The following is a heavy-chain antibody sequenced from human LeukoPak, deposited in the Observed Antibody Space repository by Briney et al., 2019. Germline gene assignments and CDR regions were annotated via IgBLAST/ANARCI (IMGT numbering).Heavy chain of an antibody. V-gene: IGHV3-30*04. CDR3: ARDSSSNEDPDY. CDR2: TSTDGSNK. Sequence: GGSLRLSCAASGFTFSSYVMYWVRQAPGKGLEWVALTSTDGSNKYYADSVKGRFTISRDNSMNTLYLQMNSLRAEDTAIYYCARDSSSNEDPDYWGQGTLVTVSS. CDR1: GFTFSSYV. J-gene: IGHJ4*02. D-gene: IGHD2-2*01.